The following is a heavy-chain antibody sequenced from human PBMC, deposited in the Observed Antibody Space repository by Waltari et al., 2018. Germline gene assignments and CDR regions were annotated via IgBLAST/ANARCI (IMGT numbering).Heavy chain of an antibody. CDR3: VRGGLAGAGDY. Sequence: EVQLVESGGGLVQPGGSLRLSCAASGFTLSNSWMHWVRQAPGKGLVWVSRMNTDGSITTYADYVKGRFTVSRDNAKNTLYLQMNSLRAEDTAVYYCVRGGLAGAGDYWGQGTLVTVPS. J-gene: IGHJ4*02. D-gene: IGHD6-13*01. CDR1: GFTLSNSW. V-gene: IGHV3-74*03. CDR2: MNTDGSIT.